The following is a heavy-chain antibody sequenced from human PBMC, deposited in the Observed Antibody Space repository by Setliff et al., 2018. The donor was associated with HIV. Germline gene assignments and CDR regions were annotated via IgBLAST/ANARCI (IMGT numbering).Heavy chain of an antibody. Sequence: GESLKISCKGSGYSFTNYWIGWVRQMPGKGLEWMGIISPDDSVTRYSPSFQGQVTISADKSISTAYLQWSSLKASDTAMYYCASGRKKNYDLFSGYYRILGVDFDYWGQGTLVTVSS. CDR3: ASGRKKNYDLFSGYYRILGVDFDY. CDR2: ISPDDSVT. D-gene: IGHD3-3*01. V-gene: IGHV5-51*01. J-gene: IGHJ4*02. CDR1: GYSFTNYW.